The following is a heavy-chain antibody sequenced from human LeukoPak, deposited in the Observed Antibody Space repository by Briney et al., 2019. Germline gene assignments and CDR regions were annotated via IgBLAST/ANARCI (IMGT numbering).Heavy chain of an antibody. CDR3: ARDLSSRFDP. D-gene: IGHD6-13*01. CDR1: GDSIRSYY. Sequence: SETLPLTCTVSGDSIRSYYWSWIRQPPGKGLEWIGYIYYSGSTSYNPSLKSRVTISVDTSKNQFSLKLSSVTAADTAVYYCARDLSSRFDPWGQGTLVTVSS. V-gene: IGHV4-59*01. CDR2: IYYSGST. J-gene: IGHJ5*02.